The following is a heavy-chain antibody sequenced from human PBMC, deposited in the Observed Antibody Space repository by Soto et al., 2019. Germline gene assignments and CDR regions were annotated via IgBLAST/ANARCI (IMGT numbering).Heavy chain of an antibody. Sequence: GGSLRLSCAASGFTFSSYAMSWVRQAPGKGLEWVSAISGSGGSTYYADSVKGRFTISRDNSKNTLYLQMNSLRAEDTAVYYCAKDQGPGIAAWGPRTYGMDVWGQGTTVTVSS. CDR1: GFTFSSYA. D-gene: IGHD6-13*01. V-gene: IGHV3-23*01. J-gene: IGHJ6*02. CDR2: ISGSGGST. CDR3: AKDQGPGIAAWGPRTYGMDV.